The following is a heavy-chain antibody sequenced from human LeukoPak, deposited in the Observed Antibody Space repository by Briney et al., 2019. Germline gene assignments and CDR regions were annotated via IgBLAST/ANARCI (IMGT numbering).Heavy chain of an antibody. CDR2: ISDSGSGT. Sequence: GGSLRLSCAGSEFTFSYYAMGWVRQAPGKGLEWVSAISDSGSGTYYADSVKGRFTISRDNSKKTLYVQMNSLRAEDTAIYYCATVKGQGAFEVWGPGTMVAVSS. V-gene: IGHV3-23*01. CDR1: EFTFSYYA. CDR3: ATVKGQGAFEV. J-gene: IGHJ3*01.